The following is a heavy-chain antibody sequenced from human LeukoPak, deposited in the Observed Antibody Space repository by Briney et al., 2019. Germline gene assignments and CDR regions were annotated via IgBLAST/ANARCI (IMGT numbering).Heavy chain of an antibody. CDR1: GGTFSSYA. CDR2: IIPILGIA. D-gene: IGHD2-15*01. CDR3: ARAYSVVAANNWFDP. V-gene: IGHV1-69*04. Sequence: ASVKVSCKASGGTFSSYAISCVRQAPGQGLEWMGRIIPILGIANYAQKFQGRVTITADKSTSTAYMELSSLRSEDTAVYYCARAYSVVAANNWFDPWGQGTLVTVSS. J-gene: IGHJ5*02.